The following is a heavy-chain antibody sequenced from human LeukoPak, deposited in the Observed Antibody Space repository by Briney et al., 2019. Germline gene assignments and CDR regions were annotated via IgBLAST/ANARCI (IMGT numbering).Heavy chain of an antibody. Sequence: GPSVTVACKASAYTFPCYAMHWVRQARGQGIEWMGWINASNSNIKYSQKLQGRVTITRDTSASTAYMELSSVRSEDTAVYDCARDRDVYYFDYWGQGTLVTVSS. CDR2: INASNSNI. V-gene: IGHV1-3*01. CDR1: AYTFPCYA. J-gene: IGHJ4*02. D-gene: IGHD2-8*01. CDR3: ARDRDVYYFDY.